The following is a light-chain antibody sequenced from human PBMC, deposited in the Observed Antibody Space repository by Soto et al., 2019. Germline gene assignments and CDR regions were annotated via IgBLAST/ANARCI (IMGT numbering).Light chain of an antibody. CDR3: QQYYSTPPT. CDR1: QSVLYSSNNKNY. J-gene: IGKJ1*01. CDR2: WAS. V-gene: IGKV4-1*01. Sequence: DIVMTQSPDSLAVSLGERATINCKSSQSVLYSSNNKNYLAWYQQKPGQPPKLLIYWASTRESGVPDRFSGGGSGTDFTLTISSLQAEDVAVYYCQQYYSTPPTFGQGTKVEI.